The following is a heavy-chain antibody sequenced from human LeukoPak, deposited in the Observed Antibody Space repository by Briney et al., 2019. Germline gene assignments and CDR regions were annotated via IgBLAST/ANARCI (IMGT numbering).Heavy chain of an antibody. Sequence: GGSLRLSCAASGFTFSSYSMNWVRQAPGKGLEWVSSISSSSSYINYADSVKGRFTISRDNAKNSLYLQMNSLRAEDTAVYYCASASTFARDYWGQGTLVTVSS. V-gene: IGHV3-21*01. CDR3: ASASTFARDY. J-gene: IGHJ4*02. CDR2: ISSSSSYI. CDR1: GFTFSSYS.